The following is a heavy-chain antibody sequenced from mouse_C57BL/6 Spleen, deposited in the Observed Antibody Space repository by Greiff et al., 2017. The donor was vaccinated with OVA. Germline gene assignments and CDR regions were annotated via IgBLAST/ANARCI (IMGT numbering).Heavy chain of an antibody. CDR2: IDPNSGGT. CDR3: ASESNWFAY. V-gene: IGHV1-72*01. CDR1: GYTFTSYW. J-gene: IGHJ3*01. Sequence: QVHVKQPGAELVKPGASVKLSCKASGYTFTSYWMHWVKQRPGRGLEWIGRIDPNSGGTKYNEKFKSKATLTVDKPSSTAYMQLSSLTSEDSAVYYCASESNWFAYWGQGTLVTVSA. D-gene: IGHD2-5*01.